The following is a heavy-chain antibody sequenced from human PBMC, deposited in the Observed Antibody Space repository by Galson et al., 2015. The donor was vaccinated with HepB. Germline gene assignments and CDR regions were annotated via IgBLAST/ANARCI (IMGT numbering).Heavy chain of an antibody. CDR2: ISGSGGST. V-gene: IGHV3-23*01. D-gene: IGHD3-10*01. J-gene: IGHJ6*03. CDR3: AKDSGILYYYYYMDV. CDR1: GFTFSSYA. Sequence: SLRLSCAASGFTFSSYAMSWVRQAPGKGLEWVSAISGSGGSTYYADSVKGRFTISRDNSKNTLYLQMNSLRAEDTAVYYCAKDSGILYYYYYMDVWGKGTTVTVSS.